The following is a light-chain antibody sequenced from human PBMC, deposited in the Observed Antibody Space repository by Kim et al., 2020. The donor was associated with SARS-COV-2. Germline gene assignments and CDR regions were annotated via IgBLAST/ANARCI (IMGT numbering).Light chain of an antibody. J-gene: IGKJ1*01. V-gene: IGKV3-15*01. Sequence: EIVMTQSPATLSVSPGDRATLSCRASQSVNNNLAWYQHRCGQAPRLLIYLASTRATGIPARFTGSGSGTEFTLTISSLQTEDFAVYYCLQCNTGPRTFVEGTTMDIK. CDR3: LQCNTGPRT. CDR2: LAS. CDR1: QSVNNN.